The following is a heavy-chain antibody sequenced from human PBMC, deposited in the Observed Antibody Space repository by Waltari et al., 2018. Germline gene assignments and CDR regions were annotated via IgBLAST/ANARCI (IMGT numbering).Heavy chain of an antibody. CDR3: ARNNDYGGNGWFDY. V-gene: IGHV3-33*01. Sequence: QVQLVESGGGVVQPGRSLRLSCAASGFIFSSYGMHWVRQAPGKGLEWVAVIWYDGTNKYYADSVKGRFTISRDNSKNTLYLQMNSLRAEDTAVYYCARNNDYGGNGWFDYWGQGTLVTVSS. J-gene: IGHJ4*02. D-gene: IGHD4-17*01. CDR2: IWYDGTNK. CDR1: GFIFSSYG.